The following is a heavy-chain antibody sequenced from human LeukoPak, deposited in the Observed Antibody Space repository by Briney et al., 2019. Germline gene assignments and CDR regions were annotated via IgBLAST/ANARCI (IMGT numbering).Heavy chain of an antibody. D-gene: IGHD3-22*01. CDR2: IYYSGST. V-gene: IGHV4-59*08. CDR1: GGSISSYY. Sequence: SETLSLTCTVSGGSISSYYWSWIRQPPGKRLEWIGYIYYSGSTNYNPSLKSRVTISVDTSKNQFSLKLSSVTAADTAVYYCARRPPDYYDSSGYHHWCFDLWGRGTLVTVSS. J-gene: IGHJ2*01. CDR3: ARRPPDYYDSSGYHHWCFDL.